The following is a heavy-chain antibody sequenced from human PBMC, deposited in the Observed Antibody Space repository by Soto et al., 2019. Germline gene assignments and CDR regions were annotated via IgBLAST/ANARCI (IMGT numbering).Heavy chain of an antibody. D-gene: IGHD5-12*01. CDR1: GYTFINHH. V-gene: IGHV1-18*01. Sequence: QVQLVQSGGEVKKPGASVTVSCKASGYTFINHHITWVRQAPGQGLEWMAWINTYNGMTDYAQKFHGRVTMTRDTSTSTAYMELRNLGSDDTAVYFCAKSPRGEMATDWGQGTLVTVSS. J-gene: IGHJ4*02. CDR2: INTYNGMT. CDR3: AKSPRGEMATD.